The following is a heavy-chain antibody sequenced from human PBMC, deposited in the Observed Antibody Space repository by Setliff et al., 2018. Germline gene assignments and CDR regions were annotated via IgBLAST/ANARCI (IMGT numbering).Heavy chain of an antibody. Sequence: GESLRLSCVVSGFTFSSHGMNWVRQAPGKGLEWVAYMSNWGSSIYYADSVKGRFTISRDNAKNSLFLQMNSLRTEDMGIYYCARDGGINMVKTYYYGLDVWGQGTTVTVSS. V-gene: IGHV3-48*03. CDR1: GFTFSSHG. CDR2: MSNWGSSI. CDR3: ARDGGINMVKTYYYGLDV. D-gene: IGHD3-10*01. J-gene: IGHJ6*02.